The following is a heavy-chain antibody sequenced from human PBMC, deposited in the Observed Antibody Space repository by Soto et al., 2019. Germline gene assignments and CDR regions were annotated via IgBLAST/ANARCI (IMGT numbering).Heavy chain of an antibody. J-gene: IGHJ5*02. CDR3: AKSALGYDFWSGDYTGIDWFDP. Sequence: PGGSLRLSCAASGFTFISYAMSWVLQAPWKGLEWVSAISGSGGSTYYADSVKGRFTTSRDNSKNTLYLQMNSLRAEDTAVYYCAKSALGYDFWSGDYTGIDWFDPWGQGTLVTVSS. CDR2: ISGSGGST. D-gene: IGHD3-3*01. V-gene: IGHV3-23*01. CDR1: GFTFISYA.